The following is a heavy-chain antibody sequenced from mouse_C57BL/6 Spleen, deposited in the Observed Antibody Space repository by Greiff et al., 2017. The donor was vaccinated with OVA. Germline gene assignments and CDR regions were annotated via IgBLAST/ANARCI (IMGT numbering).Heavy chain of an antibody. CDR2: IDPENGDT. V-gene: IGHV14-4*01. CDR1: GFNIKDDY. Sequence: EVQLQQSGAELVRPGASVKLSCTASGFNIKDDYMHWVKQRPEQGLEWIGWIDPENGDTEYASKFQGKATITADTSSNTAYLQLSSLTSEDTAVYYCTTDDYDDPWFAYWGQGTLVTVSA. J-gene: IGHJ3*01. CDR3: TTDDYDDPWFAY. D-gene: IGHD2-4*01.